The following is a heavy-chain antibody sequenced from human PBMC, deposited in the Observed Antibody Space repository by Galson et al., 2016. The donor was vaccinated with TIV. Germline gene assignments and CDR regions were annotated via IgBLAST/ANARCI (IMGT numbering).Heavy chain of an antibody. V-gene: IGHV3-23*01. J-gene: IGHJ4*02. D-gene: IGHD5-24*01. Sequence: SLRLSCAASGFTFSSSAMTWVRHAPGKGLEWVSSIASSGAAYFSEPVDGRFPISKDNYKNTVFLQMNSLRADDTAVYYCAKEATKWLQLYYIDYWGQGIQVTVSS. CDR1: GFTFSSSA. CDR3: AKEATKWLQLYYIDY. CDR2: IASSGAA.